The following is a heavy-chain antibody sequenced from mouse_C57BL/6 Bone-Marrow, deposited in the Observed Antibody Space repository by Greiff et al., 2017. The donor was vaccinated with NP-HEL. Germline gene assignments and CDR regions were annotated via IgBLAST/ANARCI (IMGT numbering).Heavy chain of an antibody. J-gene: IGHJ2*01. Sequence: EVKVVESGGGLVKPGGSLKLSCAASGFTFSSYAMSWVRQTPEKRLEWVATISDGGSYTYYPDNVKGRFTISRDNAKNNLYLQMSHLKSEDTAMYYCARCPPLYDYEGYYFDYWGQGTTLTVSS. V-gene: IGHV5-4*03. CDR3: ARCPPLYDYEGYYFDY. D-gene: IGHD2-4*01. CDR2: ISDGGSYT. CDR1: GFTFSSYA.